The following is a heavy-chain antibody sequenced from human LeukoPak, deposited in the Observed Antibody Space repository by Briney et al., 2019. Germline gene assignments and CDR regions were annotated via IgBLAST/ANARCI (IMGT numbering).Heavy chain of an antibody. Sequence: GGSLRLSCSASGFTFSSHSMNWVRQAPGKGLEWVSSISGSSYYIYYADSMKGRITISRDNAKDSLYLQMNSLRAEDTAVYYCTRSGSDGRWELADFDYWGQGTLVTVSS. V-gene: IGHV3-21*01. D-gene: IGHD1-26*01. CDR3: TRSGSDGRWELADFDY. CDR1: GFTFSSHS. CDR2: ISGSSYYI. J-gene: IGHJ4*02.